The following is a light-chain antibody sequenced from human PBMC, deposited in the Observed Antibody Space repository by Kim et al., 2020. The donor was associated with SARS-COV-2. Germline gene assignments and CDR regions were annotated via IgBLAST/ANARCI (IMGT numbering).Light chain of an antibody. CDR3: LQDYDFPWT. Sequence: AYVGDTDNITCRASQGIVRDLAWYQHKPGTAPTLLIFLTSKLHTGVPSRFSGSSSGADFTLTITSLQPEDFATYYCLQDYDFPWTFGQGTKVDIK. CDR1: QGIVRD. V-gene: IGKV1-6*01. J-gene: IGKJ1*01. CDR2: LTS.